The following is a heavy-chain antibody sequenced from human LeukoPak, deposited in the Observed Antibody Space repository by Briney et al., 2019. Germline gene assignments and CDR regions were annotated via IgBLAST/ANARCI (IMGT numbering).Heavy chain of an antibody. D-gene: IGHD3-9*01. CDR1: GGSVSSTSFY. CDR2: IYYTGST. J-gene: IGHJ4*02. CDR3: ARLSKGRYFDYIFDY. Sequence: PSETLSLTCTVSGGSVSSTSFYWGWIRQPPGKGLQLIGNIYYTGSTYYNPSLNSRVTMSVDTSPNQISLKMTSVTAADTAVYYCARLSKGRYFDYIFDYWGQGTLVTVSS. V-gene: IGHV4-39*01.